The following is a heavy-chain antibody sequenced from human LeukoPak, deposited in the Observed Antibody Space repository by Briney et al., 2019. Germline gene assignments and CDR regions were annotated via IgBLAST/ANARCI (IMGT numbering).Heavy chain of an antibody. CDR3: ARHLGQRVPSGFDN. CDR2: ISGRGGST. CDR1: GFTFSSYG. D-gene: IGHD1-1*01. J-gene: IGHJ4*02. Sequence: GGSLRLSCAASGFTFSSYGMSWVRQAPGKGLEWVSGISGRGGSTYYADSVKGRFTISRDNSKNTLYLQMNSLRAEDTAVYYCARHLGQRVPSGFDNWGQGSLVTVSS. V-gene: IGHV3-23*01.